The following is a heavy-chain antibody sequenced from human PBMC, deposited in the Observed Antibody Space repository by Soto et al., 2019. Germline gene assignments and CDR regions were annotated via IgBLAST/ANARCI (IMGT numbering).Heavy chain of an antibody. CDR3: TTIGSCWDA. V-gene: IGHV3-15*07. CDR1: SFTFSNAW. J-gene: IGHJ1*01. CDR2: IKSKTDGGTI. D-gene: IGHD2-15*01. Sequence: EVQLVESGGGLVKTGGSLRLSCAASSFTFSNAWMNWVRQAPGKGLEWVGRIKSKTDGGTIDYAAPVKGRLTISRDDSKTPLFLQMNSLKTADTAMYYCTTIGSCWDAWGQGTLVTVSS.